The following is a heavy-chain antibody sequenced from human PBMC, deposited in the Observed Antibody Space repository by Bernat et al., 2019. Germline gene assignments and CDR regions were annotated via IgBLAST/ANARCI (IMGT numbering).Heavy chain of an antibody. D-gene: IGHD3-3*01. CDR1: GYTFTSYA. V-gene: IGHV7-4-1*02. CDR3: ARFPSDQFGVVIKEAFDI. Sequence: QVQLVQSGSELKKPGASVKVSCKASGYTFTSYAMNWVRQPPGQGLERLGWINTNTGNPTYAQDFTGQFVYSLDTSVRTAYLQISSLRAEDTAVYYCARFPSDQFGVVIKEAFDIWSQGTIVNVYS. CDR2: INTNTGNP. J-gene: IGHJ3*02.